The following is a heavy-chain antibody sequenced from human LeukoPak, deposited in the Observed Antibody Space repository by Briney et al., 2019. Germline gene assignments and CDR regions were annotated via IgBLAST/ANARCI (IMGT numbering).Heavy chain of an antibody. CDR2: IIQDGGET. V-gene: IGHV3-7*01. CDR1: GFSFSSYW. Sequence: GGSLRLSCAGSGFSFSSYWMGWVRQTPGKGLEYVANIIQDGGETHYVDSVKGRFTISRDNTKNSVFLDMTSLRVEDTATYFCARASPGVVFNYFDYWGQGALVPVSS. D-gene: IGHD2-15*01. CDR3: ARASPGVVFNYFDY. J-gene: IGHJ4*01.